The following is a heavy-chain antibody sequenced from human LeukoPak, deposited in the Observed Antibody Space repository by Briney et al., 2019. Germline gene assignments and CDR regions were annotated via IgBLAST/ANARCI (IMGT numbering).Heavy chain of an antibody. J-gene: IGHJ4*02. V-gene: IGHV3-23*01. CDR3: AKEGVSGSSWNGFDY. CDR2: ISDSGGST. Sequence: GGSLRLSCAASGFTFSTYAMSWVRQAPGKGLEWVSVISDSGGSTYYADSVKGHFTISRVNSKNTLYLQMNSLRAEDTAVYYCAKEGVSGSSWNGFDYWGQGTLVTVSS. D-gene: IGHD6-13*01. CDR1: GFTFSTYA.